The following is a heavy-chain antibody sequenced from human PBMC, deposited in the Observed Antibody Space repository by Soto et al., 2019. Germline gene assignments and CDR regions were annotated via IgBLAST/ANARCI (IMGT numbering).Heavy chain of an antibody. Sequence: SETLSLTCVVSGGAITSYHWRWVRQFPGKGLEWIASTAYTGNTNYNPYLKSRVTVSIDTAKNKLSRKLTYMTAADTAVYYCARDMHAGFNHYFDPRRQGTLVTVSS. D-gene: IGHD1-26*01. J-gene: IGHJ5*02. CDR2: TAYTGNT. CDR3: ARDMHAGFNHYFDP. CDR1: GGAITSYH. V-gene: IGHV4-59*01.